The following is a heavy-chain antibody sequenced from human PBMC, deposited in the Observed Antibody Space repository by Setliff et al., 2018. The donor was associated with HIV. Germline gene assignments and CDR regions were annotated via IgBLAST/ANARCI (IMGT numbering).Heavy chain of an antibody. CDR1: GFTFSSYP. CDR2: INQDGTAT. D-gene: IGHD3-3*01. J-gene: IGHJ4*02. Sequence: LRLSCAVSGFTFSSYPMTWVRQAPGKGLEWVANINQDGTATFYVDSVQGRFTISRDNAQNSLYLQLNSLRAEDTGVYHCARHPYGVFDYWGQGTLVTVSS. CDR3: ARHPYGVFDY. V-gene: IGHV3-7*01.